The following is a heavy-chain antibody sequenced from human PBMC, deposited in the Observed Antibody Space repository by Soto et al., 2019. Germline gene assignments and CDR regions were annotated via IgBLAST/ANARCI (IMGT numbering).Heavy chain of an antibody. J-gene: IGHJ4*02. CDR2: INSDGSST. CDR1: GFTFSSYW. V-gene: IGHV3-74*01. Sequence: GGSLRLSCAASGFTFSSYWMHWVRQAPGKGLVWVSRINSDGSSTSYADSVKGRFTISRDNAKNTLYLQMNSLRAEDTAVYYCARDNSCSGGSCSEEWALFDYWGQGTLVTVSS. D-gene: IGHD2-15*01. CDR3: ARDNSCSGGSCSEEWALFDY.